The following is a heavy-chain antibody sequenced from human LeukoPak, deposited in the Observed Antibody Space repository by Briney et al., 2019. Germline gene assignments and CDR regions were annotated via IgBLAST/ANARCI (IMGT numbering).Heavy chain of an antibody. D-gene: IGHD2-8*01. V-gene: IGHV3-23*01. CDR1: GFTFSSYA. J-gene: IGHJ4*02. CDR3: AKDLEGYCTNGVCQARDY. Sequence: GGSLRLSCAASGFTFSSYAMSWVRQAPGKGLEWVSAISGSGGSTHYADSVKGRFTISRDNSKNTLYLQMNSLRAEDTAVYYCAKDLEGYCTNGVCQARDYWGQGTLVTVSS. CDR2: ISGSGGST.